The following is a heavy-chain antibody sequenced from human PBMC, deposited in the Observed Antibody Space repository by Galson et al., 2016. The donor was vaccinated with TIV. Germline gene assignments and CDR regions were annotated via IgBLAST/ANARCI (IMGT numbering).Heavy chain of an antibody. CDR3: ARARGYSGYEGSL. J-gene: IGHJ4*02. V-gene: IGHV1-69*05. D-gene: IGHD5-12*01. Sequence: SVKVSCKASGGTFSSYAFSWVRQAPGQGLEWMGRIIGMFGTTNYAQKFQGRITITTDELTGTAYMELSSLRSEDTAIYYCARARGYSGYEGSLWGQGTLVTVSS. CDR1: GGTFSSYA. CDR2: IIGMFGTT.